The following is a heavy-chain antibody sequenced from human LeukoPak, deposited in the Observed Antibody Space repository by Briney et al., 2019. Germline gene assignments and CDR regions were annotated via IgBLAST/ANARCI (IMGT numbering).Heavy chain of an antibody. CDR3: VRDATLVRGILITGYNWFDP. CDR2: IFHTGST. J-gene: IGHJ5*02. V-gene: IGHV4-4*02. D-gene: IGHD3-10*01. Sequence: SGTLSLTCAVSGDSVSSTNWWSWVRQPPGKGLEWIGKIFHTGSTNYNPSLKSRVTISIDKSKNQFSLTVRSVTAADTAVYYCVRDATLVRGILITGYNWFDPWGQGTLVTVSS. CDR1: GDSVSSTNW.